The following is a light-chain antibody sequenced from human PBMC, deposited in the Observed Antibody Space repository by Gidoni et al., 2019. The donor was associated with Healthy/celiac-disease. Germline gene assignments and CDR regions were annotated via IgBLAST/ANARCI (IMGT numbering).Light chain of an antibody. Sequence: DIQMTQSPSTLSASVGDRVTITCRARQSISSWLAWYQQKPGKAPKLLIYDASSLESGVPSRFSGSGSGTEFTLTISSLQPDDFATYYCQQYNSYSPTFGGXTKVEIK. CDR3: QQYNSYSPT. J-gene: IGKJ4*01. CDR1: QSISSW. CDR2: DAS. V-gene: IGKV1-5*01.